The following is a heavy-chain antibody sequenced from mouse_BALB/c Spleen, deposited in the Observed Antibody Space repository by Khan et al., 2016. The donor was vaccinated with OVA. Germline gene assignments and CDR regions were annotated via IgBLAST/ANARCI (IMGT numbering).Heavy chain of an antibody. CDR2: ITYSGNT. V-gene: IGHV3-8*02. CDR1: GDSITSGF. Sequence: EVQLQESGPSLVKPSQTLSLTCSVTGDSITSGFWNWIRKFPGNKFEYLGYITYSGNTSYNPSLKSRISITRDTSKSQYYLQLNSVTTEDTATNYCSRSYSSGAMDYWGQGTSVTVAS. J-gene: IGHJ4*01. D-gene: IGHD1-1*01. CDR3: SRSYSSGAMDY.